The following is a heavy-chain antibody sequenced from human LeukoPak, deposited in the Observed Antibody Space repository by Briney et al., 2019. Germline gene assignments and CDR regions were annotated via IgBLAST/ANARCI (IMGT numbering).Heavy chain of an antibody. V-gene: IGHV1-8*01. CDR1: GYTFTSYD. CDR2: MNPNSGNT. D-gene: IGHD6-19*01. J-gene: IGHJ4*02. Sequence: GASMKVSCKASGYTFTSYDINWVRQATGQGLEWMGWMNPNSGNTGYAQKFQGRVTMTRDTSITTAYMELSSLRSEDTAVYYCARDVEAVAGTAAGYWGQGTLVTVSS. CDR3: ARDVEAVAGTAAGY.